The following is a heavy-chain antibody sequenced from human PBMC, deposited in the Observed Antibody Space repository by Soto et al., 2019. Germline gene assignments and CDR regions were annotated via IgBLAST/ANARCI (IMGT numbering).Heavy chain of an antibody. D-gene: IGHD4-17*01. J-gene: IGHJ4*02. CDR2: IYYSGST. V-gene: IGHV4-61*01. CDR3: AREQYGDYFDY. Sequence: SETLSLTCTVSGGSVSSGSYYWSWIRQPPGKGLEWIGYIYYSGSTNYNPSLKSRVTISVDTSKNQFSLKLSSVTAADTAVYYCAREQYGDYFDYWGQGTLVTVSS. CDR1: GGSVSSGSYY.